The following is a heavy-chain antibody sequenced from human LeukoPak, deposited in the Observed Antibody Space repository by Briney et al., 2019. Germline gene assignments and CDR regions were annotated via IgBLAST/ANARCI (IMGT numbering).Heavy chain of an antibody. V-gene: IGHV3-23*01. CDR3: ARKLLHYDRDGPSFDY. Sequence: GGSLRLSCASSGFTFSSYAMNWVRQAPGKVLKWIPAISGDSRTTYYTNSAKGRFTVSKDNSKYTLYLQLNTLRAEDTAVYYCARKLLHYDRDGPSFDYWGQGTLVTVSS. D-gene: IGHD3-22*01. CDR1: GFTFSSYA. CDR2: ISGDSRTT. J-gene: IGHJ4*02.